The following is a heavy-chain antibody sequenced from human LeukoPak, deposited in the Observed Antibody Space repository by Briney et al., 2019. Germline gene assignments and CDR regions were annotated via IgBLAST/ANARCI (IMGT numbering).Heavy chain of an antibody. Sequence: SETLSLTCTVSGGSITDYYWSWIRQTPGKGLEWIGYISNSGSTSYNSHLKNRVTFSVDASRNQFSLSLRSVTAADTALYFCSGCPPRRHDGFNYHTYYGLDIWGQGTTVAVSS. CDR2: ISNSGST. CDR1: GGSITDYY. D-gene: IGHD5-24*01. V-gene: IGHV4-4*08. CDR3: SGCPPRRHDGFNYHTYYGLDI. J-gene: IGHJ6*02.